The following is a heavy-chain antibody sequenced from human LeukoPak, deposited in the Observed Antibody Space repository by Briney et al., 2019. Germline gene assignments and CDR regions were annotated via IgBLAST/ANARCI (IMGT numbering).Heavy chain of an antibody. CDR1: GGSFSGYY. CDR2: INHSGST. CDR3: ARFLYYYDSSGYYPYYFDY. V-gene: IGHV4-34*01. J-gene: IGHJ4*02. Sequence: SETLSLNCAVYGGSFSGYYWSWIRQPPGKGLEWIGEINHSGSTNYNPSLKSRVTISVDTSKNQFFLKLSSVTAADTAVYYCARFLYYYDSSGYYPYYFDYWGQGTLVTVSS. D-gene: IGHD3-22*01.